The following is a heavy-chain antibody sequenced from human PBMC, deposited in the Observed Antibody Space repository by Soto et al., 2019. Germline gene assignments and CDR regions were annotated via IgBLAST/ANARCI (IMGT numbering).Heavy chain of an antibody. D-gene: IGHD2-2*02. CDR2: INHSGST. V-gene: IGHV4-34*01. CDR1: GGSFSGYY. Sequence: SETLSLTCAVYGGSFSGYYWSWIRQPPGKGLEWIGEINHSGSTNYNPSLKSRVTISVDTSKNQFSLKLSSVTAADTAVYYCARGADCSSTSCYISYYYYMDVWGKGTTVTVSS. J-gene: IGHJ6*03. CDR3: ARGADCSSTSCYISYYYYMDV.